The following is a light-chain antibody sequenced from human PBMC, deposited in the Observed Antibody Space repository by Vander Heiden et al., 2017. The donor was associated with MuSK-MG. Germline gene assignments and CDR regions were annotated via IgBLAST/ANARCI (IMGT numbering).Light chain of an antibody. Sequence: QSALTQPASVSRSPGQSITISCPGTSSDVGGYNYVSWYQQHPVKAPNLLIFDVSNRPSGVSDRFSGSKSGNTATLTISGLQAEDEADYYCSSYKSSSTLGVFGGGTKRTVL. CDR3: SSYKSSSTLGV. V-gene: IGLV2-14*03. CDR1: SSDVGGYNY. CDR2: DVS. J-gene: IGLJ2*01.